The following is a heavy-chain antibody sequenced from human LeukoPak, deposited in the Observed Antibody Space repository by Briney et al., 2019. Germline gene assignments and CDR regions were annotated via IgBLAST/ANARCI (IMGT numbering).Heavy chain of an antibody. D-gene: IGHD3-22*01. V-gene: IGHV4-61*02. J-gene: IGHJ3*02. Sequence: SETLSLTCTVSGDSISSGDYYWSWIRQPAEKGLEWIGRICTSGSTNYNPSLKSRVTISVDTSKNQFSLKLTSVTAADTAVYYCARGPYKYDGSGAFDIWGQGTMVTVSS. CDR3: ARGPYKYDGSGAFDI. CDR1: GDSISSGDYY. CDR2: ICTSGST.